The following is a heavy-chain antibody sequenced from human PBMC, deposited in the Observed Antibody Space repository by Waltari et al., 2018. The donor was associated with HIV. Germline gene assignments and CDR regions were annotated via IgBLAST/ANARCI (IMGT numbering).Heavy chain of an antibody. Sequence: QVQLVESGGGVVQSGGSLRLSCGVSGFDVSGFGMHWVRQAPGKGLEWVAVMSYDGKTYYSDDVRGRFTMSRDTSRNTMFLQMDRLKVGDRGVYYCAKDLNVFYHGSGFDYWGPGSPVSVS. D-gene: IGHD3-10*01. J-gene: IGHJ4*02. CDR1: GFDVSGFG. CDR2: MSYDGKT. CDR3: AKDLNVFYHGSGFDY. V-gene: IGHV3-30*18.